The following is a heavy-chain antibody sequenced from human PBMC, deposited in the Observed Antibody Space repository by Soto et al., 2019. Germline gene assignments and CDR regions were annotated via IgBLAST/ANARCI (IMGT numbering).Heavy chain of an antibody. D-gene: IGHD6-6*01. CDR3: AKDRTVAARHFDY. CDR1: GFAFSNYA. J-gene: IGHJ4*02. V-gene: IGHV3-23*01. CDR2: ISTSIDAT. Sequence: LRLSCAASGFAFSNYAMHWVRQAPGKGLEWVSSISTSIDATYYADSVKGRFTISRDDSKNTLYLQMNSLRAEDSAVYYCAKDRTVAARHFDYWGQGTQVTVSS.